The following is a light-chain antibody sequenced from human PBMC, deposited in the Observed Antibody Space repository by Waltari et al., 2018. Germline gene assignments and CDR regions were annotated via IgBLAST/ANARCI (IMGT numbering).Light chain of an antibody. CDR1: PSVSSN. V-gene: IGKV3-15*01. Sequence: EIVMTQYPATLSVSPGERATLSCRASPSVSSNLAWYQQKPGQAPRLLIYGASTRATGIPARFSGSGSGTEFTLTISSLQSEDFAVYYCQQYNNWPPWTFGQGTKVEIK. CDR3: QQYNNWPPWT. J-gene: IGKJ1*01. CDR2: GAS.